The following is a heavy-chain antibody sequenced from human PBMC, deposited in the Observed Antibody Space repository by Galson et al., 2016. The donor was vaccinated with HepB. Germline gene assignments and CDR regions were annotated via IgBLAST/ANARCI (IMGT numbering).Heavy chain of an antibody. CDR1: GGSVSSGGSY. CDR2: MYFSGST. CDR3: ARGNFKYHDYSLYRRGYWYVDL. Sequence: TLSLTCTVSGGSVSSGGSYWTWIRQHPGKGLDWIGYMYFSGSTHYNPSPTSRVTISVDTSKKQFSLKLNSVTAADTAGYYCARGNFKYHDYSLYRRGYWYVDLWGRGTLVTVSS. V-gene: IGHV4-31*03. J-gene: IGHJ2*01. D-gene: IGHD3-16*01.